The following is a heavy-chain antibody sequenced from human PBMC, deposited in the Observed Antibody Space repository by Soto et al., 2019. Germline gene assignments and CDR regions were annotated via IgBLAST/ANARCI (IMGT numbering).Heavy chain of an antibody. CDR1: GDTFSTYP. V-gene: IGHV1-69*02. CDR2: IFPMLDIT. J-gene: IGHJ3*02. D-gene: IGHD6-13*01. Sequence: QVQLVQSGAEVKTPGSSVKVSCKASGDTFSTYPLNWVRQAPGQGLEWMGRIFPMLDITNSAQRLQGRVTITADKSTSTAYLELSSLRSEDTAVYYCTRGSWSAETFDIWGRGTMVTVSS. CDR3: TRGSWSAETFDI.